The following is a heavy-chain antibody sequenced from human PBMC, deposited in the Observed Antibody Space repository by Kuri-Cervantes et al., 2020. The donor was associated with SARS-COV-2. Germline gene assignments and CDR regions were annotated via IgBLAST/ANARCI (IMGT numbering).Heavy chain of an antibody. J-gene: IGHJ3*02. CDR1: GYTLTSYG. V-gene: IGHV1-18*01. D-gene: IGHD7-27*01. CDR2: ISTYNGNT. Sequence: ASVKVSCKASGYTLTSYGISWVRQAPGQGLEWMGRISTYNGNTNYAQKLQGRVTMTTDTSTSTAYMEMRSLRLDDTAVYYCARDKDWGYGFDIWGQGTMVTVSS. CDR3: ARDKDWGYGFDI.